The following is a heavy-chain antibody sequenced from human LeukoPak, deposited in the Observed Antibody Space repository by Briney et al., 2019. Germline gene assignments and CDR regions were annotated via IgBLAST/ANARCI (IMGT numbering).Heavy chain of an antibody. CDR1: GGSISSSAYY. V-gene: IGHV4-31*03. D-gene: IGHD4-17*01. J-gene: IGHJ4*02. Sequence: PSETLSLTYTVSGGSISSSAYYWSWIRQHPGKGLEWIGYIYYSGTTYYNPSLKSRITISVDTSKNQFSLKLNSVTDADTAVYYCARGENYGTCYFDYWGQGTLVTVSS. CDR2: IYYSGTT. CDR3: ARGENYGTCYFDY.